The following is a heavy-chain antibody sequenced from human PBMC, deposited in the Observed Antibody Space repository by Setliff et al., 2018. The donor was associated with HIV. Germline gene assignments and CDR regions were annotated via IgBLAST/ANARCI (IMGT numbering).Heavy chain of an antibody. CDR3: AKYYYDSSGYPYYYYYVDV. CDR2: IYYSGST. CDR1: GDSISSYY. Sequence: SETLSLTCTVSGDSISSYYWSWIRQPPGKGLEWIGYIYYSGSTNYNPSLKSRVTISVDTSKTQFSLKLSSVTAADTAVYFCAKYYYDSSGYPYYYYYVDVWGKGTTVTVSS. V-gene: IGHV4-59*08. D-gene: IGHD3-22*01. J-gene: IGHJ6*03.